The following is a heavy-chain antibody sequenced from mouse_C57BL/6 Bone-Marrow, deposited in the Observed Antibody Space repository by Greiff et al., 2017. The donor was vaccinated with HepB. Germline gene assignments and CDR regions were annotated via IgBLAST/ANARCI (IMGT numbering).Heavy chain of an antibody. CDR2: ISSGSSTI. CDR1: GFTFSDYG. D-gene: IGHD1-1*01. Sequence: EVQGVESGGGLVKPGGSLKLSCAASGFTFSDYGMHWVRQAPEKGLEWVAYISSGSSTIYYADTVKGRFTISRDNAKNTLFLQMTSLRSEDTAMYYCARPGYYGSRGAMDYWGQGTSVTVSS. CDR3: ARPGYYGSRGAMDY. J-gene: IGHJ4*01. V-gene: IGHV5-17*01.